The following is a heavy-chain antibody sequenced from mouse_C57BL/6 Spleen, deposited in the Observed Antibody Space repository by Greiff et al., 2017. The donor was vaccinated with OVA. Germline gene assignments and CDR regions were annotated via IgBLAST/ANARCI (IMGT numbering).Heavy chain of an antibody. D-gene: IGHD3-2*02. CDR3: ARENSSGYGVSFFDY. Sequence: QVQLKESGAELVRPGASVKMSCKASGYTFTSYNMHWVKQTPRQGLEWIGAIYPGNGDTSYNQKFKGKATLTVDKSSSTAYMQLSSLTSEDSAVYFCARENSSGYGVSFFDYWGQGTTLTVSS. CDR1: GYTFTSYN. V-gene: IGHV1-12*01. J-gene: IGHJ2*01. CDR2: IYPGNGDT.